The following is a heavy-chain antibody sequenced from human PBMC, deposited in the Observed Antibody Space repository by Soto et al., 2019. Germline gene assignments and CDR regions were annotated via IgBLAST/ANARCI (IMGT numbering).Heavy chain of an antibody. CDR2: IHYSGTS. V-gene: IGHV4-39*01. Sequence: SETLSLTCSVSGDSISSSSQYWGWIRQPPGKGLEWIGSIHYSGTSYYNPSLKSRVTIFVDTSKNQLSLKLSSVTAADTAVYYCARHWIAGSSIPWGQGALVTVSS. CDR1: GDSISSSSQY. J-gene: IGHJ5*02. D-gene: IGHD2-21*01. CDR3: ARHWIAGSSIP.